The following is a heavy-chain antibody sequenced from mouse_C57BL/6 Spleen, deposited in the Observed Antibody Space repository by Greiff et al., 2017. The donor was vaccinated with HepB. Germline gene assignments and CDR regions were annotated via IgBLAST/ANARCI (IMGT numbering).Heavy chain of an antibody. J-gene: IGHJ3*01. CDR2: ISDGGSYT. CDR3: ARAGYYDYDVAY. V-gene: IGHV5-4*03. CDR1: GFTFSSYA. Sequence: EVMLVESGGGLVKPGGSLKLSCAASGFTFSSYAMSWVRQTPEKRLEWVATISDGGSYTYYPDNVKGRFTISRDNAKNNLYLQMSHLKSEDTAMYDCARAGYYDYDVAYWGQGTLVTVSA. D-gene: IGHD2-4*01.